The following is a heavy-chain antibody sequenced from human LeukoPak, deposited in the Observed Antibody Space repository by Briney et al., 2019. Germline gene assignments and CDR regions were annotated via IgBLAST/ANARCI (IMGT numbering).Heavy chain of an antibody. CDR2: IYHSGNT. J-gene: IGHJ4*02. D-gene: IGHD2-21*01. V-gene: IGHV4-38-2*01. Sequence: SETLSLTCAVSGYSISSGYYWGWIRQPPGKGLEWIGSIYHSGNTYYNPSLKSRVTISVDTTKTQCSLKLSSVTAADTAVYYCARLEAYCGGDCYSGFDYWGQGTLVTVSS. CDR3: ARLEAYCGGDCYSGFDY. CDR1: GYSISSGYY.